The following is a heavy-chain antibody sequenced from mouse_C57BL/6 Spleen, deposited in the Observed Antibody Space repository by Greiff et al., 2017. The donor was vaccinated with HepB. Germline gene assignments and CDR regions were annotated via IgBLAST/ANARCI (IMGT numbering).Heavy chain of an antibody. CDR3: TPYYYGSRGGAY. Sequence: QVQLQQSGAELVRPGASVTLSCKASGYTFTDYEMHWVKQTPVHGLEWIGAIDPETGGTAYNQKFKGKAILTADKSSSTAYLERRSLTAEDSAVYYCTPYYYGSRGGAYWGQGTLVTVSA. J-gene: IGHJ3*01. CDR2: IDPETGGT. V-gene: IGHV1-15*01. CDR1: GYTFTDYE. D-gene: IGHD1-1*01.